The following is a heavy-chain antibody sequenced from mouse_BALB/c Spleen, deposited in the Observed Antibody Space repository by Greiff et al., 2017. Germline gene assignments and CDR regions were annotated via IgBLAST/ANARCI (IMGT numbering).Heavy chain of an antibody. V-gene: IGHV5-15*02. CDR3: ARDGSLYAMDY. Sequence: EVKVVESGGGLVQPGGSRKLSCAASGFAFSDYGMAWVRQAPGKGPEWVAFISNLAYSIYYADTVTGRFTISRENAKNTLYLEMSSLRSEDTAMYYCARDGSLYAMDYWGQGTSVTVSS. CDR2: ISNLAYSI. CDR1: GFAFSDYG. D-gene: IGHD4-1*01. J-gene: IGHJ4*01.